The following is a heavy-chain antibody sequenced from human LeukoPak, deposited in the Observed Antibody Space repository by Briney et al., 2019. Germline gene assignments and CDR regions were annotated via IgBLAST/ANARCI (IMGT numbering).Heavy chain of an antibody. CDR2: INPSGGST. J-gene: IGHJ6*03. V-gene: IGHV1-46*01. CDR1: GYTFTGYY. D-gene: IGHD5-24*01. CDR3: ARNTYGYKFSMDV. Sequence: ASVKVSCKASGYTFTGYYTHWVRQAPGQGLEWMGIINPSGGSTSYAQKFQGRVTMTRDMSTSTVYMELRSLRSDDTAVYYCARNTYGYKFSMDVWGKGTTVTVSS.